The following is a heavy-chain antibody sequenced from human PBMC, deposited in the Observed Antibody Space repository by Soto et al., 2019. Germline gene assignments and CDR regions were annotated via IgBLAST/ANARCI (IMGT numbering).Heavy chain of an antibody. CDR3: ARQIGLSYYYGMDV. V-gene: IGHV5-51*01. Sequence: PGESLKISCKASGYSFSTYWIGWVRQMPGKGLEWMGIIYPGDSDTKYSPSLQGQVTISADTSISTAYLQWTSLKASDTAMYYCARQIGLSYYYGMDVWGQGTTVTVSS. J-gene: IGHJ6*02. CDR2: IYPGDSDT. D-gene: IGHD2-15*01. CDR1: GYSFSTYW.